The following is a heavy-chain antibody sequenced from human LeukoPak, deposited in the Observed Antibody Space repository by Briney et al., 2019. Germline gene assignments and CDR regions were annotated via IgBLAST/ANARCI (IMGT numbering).Heavy chain of an antibody. Sequence: PGGSLRLSCAASGFTFRNSWMTWVRQSPGKGLEWVASINNDGTEKYYGDSVNRRFSISRDNSKDSLYLQMNFLRPEDASTYYCARDSGYSTFDLRGQGTRVIVSS. CDR2: INNDGTEK. V-gene: IGHV3-7*01. J-gene: IGHJ4*02. CDR1: GFTFRNSW. D-gene: IGHD5-18*01. CDR3: ARDSGYSTFDL.